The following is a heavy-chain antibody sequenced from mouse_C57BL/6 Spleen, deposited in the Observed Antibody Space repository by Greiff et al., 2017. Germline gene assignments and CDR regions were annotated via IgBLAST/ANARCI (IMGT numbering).Heavy chain of an antibody. CDR2: IDPETGGT. J-gene: IGHJ4*01. D-gene: IGHD1-1*01. CDR1: GYTFTDYE. CDR3: RGSDYYGSFYAMDY. Sequence: VQLQQSGAELVRPGASVTLSCKASGYTFTDYEMHWVKQTLVHGLEWIGAIDPETGGTAYNQKFKGKAILTADKSSSTAYMELRSLTSEDSAVYYCRGSDYYGSFYAMDYWGQGTSVTVSS. V-gene: IGHV1-15*01.